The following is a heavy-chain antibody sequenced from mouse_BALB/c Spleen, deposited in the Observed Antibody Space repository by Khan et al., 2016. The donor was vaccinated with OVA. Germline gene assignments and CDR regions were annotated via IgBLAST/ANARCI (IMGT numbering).Heavy chain of an antibody. J-gene: IGHJ4*01. Sequence: DLVKPAASVKLSCKASGYSFTSYCIYWLKQRPGGGLEGLGRFAPGSGSTCYNEMFKGQATMTVDTSTNPYYIQLSSLSSEDSAASFSERSNYYGSSLYAMDYWGQGTSVTVSS. V-gene: IGHV1S41*01. CDR2: FAPGSGST. CDR3: ERSNYYGSSLYAMDY. CDR1: GYSFTSYC. D-gene: IGHD1-1*01.